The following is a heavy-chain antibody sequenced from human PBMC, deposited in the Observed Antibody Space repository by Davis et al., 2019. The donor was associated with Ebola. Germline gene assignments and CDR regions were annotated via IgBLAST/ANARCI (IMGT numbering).Heavy chain of an antibody. CDR3: ASGDGRGSSYDMDV. J-gene: IGHJ6*02. CDR2: ISYDGSNK. Sequence: GGSLRLSCAASGFTFSSYGMHWVRQAPGKGLEWVAVISYDGSNKYYVDSVKGRFTISRDNAKNSVFLQMNSLRGEDTALYYCASGDGRGSSYDMDVWGQGTTVTVSS. V-gene: IGHV3-30*03. CDR1: GFTFSSYG. D-gene: IGHD5-12*01.